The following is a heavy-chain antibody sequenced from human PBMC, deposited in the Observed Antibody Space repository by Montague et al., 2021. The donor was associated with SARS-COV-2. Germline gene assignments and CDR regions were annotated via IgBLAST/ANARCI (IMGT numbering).Heavy chain of an antibody. D-gene: IGHD1-26*01. J-gene: IGHJ4*02. CDR2: TYYRSKWYN. CDR3: ARTSASSDY. V-gene: IGHV6-1*01. CDR1: GDSVASNSPA. Sequence: CAISGDSVASNSPAWNWIRHSPSRDLDWLGRTYYRSKWYNDCAVSVKSRITINPDTSKNQISLQLDSVTPEDTAVYYCARTSASSDYWGQGTLVTVSS.